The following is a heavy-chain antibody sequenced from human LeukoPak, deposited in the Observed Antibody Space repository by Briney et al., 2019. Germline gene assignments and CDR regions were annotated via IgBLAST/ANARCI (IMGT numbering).Heavy chain of an antibody. D-gene: IGHD3-3*01. CDR2: ISYDGSNK. CDR3: ARGSNPKTYNFWSGPEFQH. J-gene: IGHJ1*01. Sequence: GRSLRLSCAASGFTFSSYAMHWVRQAPGKGLEWVAVISYDGSNKYYADSVKGRFTISRDNSKNTLYLQMNSQRAEDTAVYYCARGSNPKTYNFWSGPEFQHWGQGTLVTVSS. V-gene: IGHV3-30-3*01. CDR1: GFTFSSYA.